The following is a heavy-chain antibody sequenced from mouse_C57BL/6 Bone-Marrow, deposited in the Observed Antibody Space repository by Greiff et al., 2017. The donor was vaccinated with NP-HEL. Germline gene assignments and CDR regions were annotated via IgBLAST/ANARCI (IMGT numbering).Heavy chain of an antibody. J-gene: IGHJ4*01. CDR3: TTWYYAMDY. CDR2: IDPENGDT. CDR1: GFNIKDDY. Sequence: EVKVVESGAELVRPGASVKLSCTASGFNIKDDYMHWVKQRPEQGLEWIGWIDPENGDTEYASKFQGKATITADTSSNTAYLQLSSLTSEDTAVYYCTTWYYAMDYWGQGTSVTVSS. V-gene: IGHV14-4*01.